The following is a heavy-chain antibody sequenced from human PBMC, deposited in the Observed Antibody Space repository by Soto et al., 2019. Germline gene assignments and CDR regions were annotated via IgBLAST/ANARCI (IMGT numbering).Heavy chain of an antibody. CDR2: IKEDGSEK. CDR1: GFTFKNYW. D-gene: IGHD3-16*01. J-gene: IGHJ4*02. V-gene: IGHV3-7*01. CDR3: TRDQGPYTHYAVY. Sequence: EVQLVESGGGLVQPGGSLRLSCAASGFTFKNYWMSWVRQAPGKGLEWVANIKEDGSEKYYVDSVKGRFTIFRDNVENSLDLQMNRLRAEDTAVYYCTRDQGPYTHYAVYWGPGTLVSVSS.